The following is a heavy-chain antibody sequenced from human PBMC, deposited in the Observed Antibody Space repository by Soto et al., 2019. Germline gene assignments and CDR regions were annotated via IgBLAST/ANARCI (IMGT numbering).Heavy chain of an antibody. CDR1: GFDFSTYG. Sequence: QVQLVESGGGVVQPGRSLRLSCAASGFDFSTYGMHWVRQAPGKGLEWVAVIWYDGSNKYYADSVRGRFIISRDNSKSTLFLQLNSLRAEDTAVYYCARAVGTFDYWGQGTLVTVSS. J-gene: IGHJ4*02. D-gene: IGHD1-26*01. V-gene: IGHV3-33*01. CDR2: IWYDGSNK. CDR3: ARAVGTFDY.